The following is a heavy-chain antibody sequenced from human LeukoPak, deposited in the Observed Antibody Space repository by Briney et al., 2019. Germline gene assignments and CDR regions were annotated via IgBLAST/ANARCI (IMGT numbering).Heavy chain of an antibody. Sequence: GRSLRLSCAASGFIFSSYAVHWVRQAPGKGLEWVAVISSDGRHIFYADSVKGRFTISRDNSKNTLYLQMNSLRAENTALYLCARCGGTCSLPSTSAMDVWGQGTTVTVS. D-gene: IGHD2-21*01. CDR2: ISSDGRHI. CDR1: GFIFSSYA. V-gene: IGHV3-30*04. CDR3: ARCGGTCSLPSTSAMDV. J-gene: IGHJ6*02.